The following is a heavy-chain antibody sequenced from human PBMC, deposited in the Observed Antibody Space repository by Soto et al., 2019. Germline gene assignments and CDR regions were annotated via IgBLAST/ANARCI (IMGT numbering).Heavy chain of an antibody. CDR3: ARGAYYYDSSGYPEYFQH. V-gene: IGHV4-30-2*01. J-gene: IGHJ1*01. D-gene: IGHD3-22*01. Sequence: TSETLSLTCAVSGGSISSGGYSWSWIRRPPGKGLEWIGYIYHSGSTYYNPSLKSRVTISVDRSKNQFSLKLSSVTAADTAVYYCARGAYYYDSSGYPEYFQHWGQGTLVTVSS. CDR2: IYHSGST. CDR1: GGSISSGGYS.